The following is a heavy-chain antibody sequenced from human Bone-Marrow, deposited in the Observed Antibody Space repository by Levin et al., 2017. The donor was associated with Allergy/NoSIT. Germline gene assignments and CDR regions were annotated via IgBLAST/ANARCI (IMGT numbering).Heavy chain of an antibody. CDR2: ISYDGSNK. CDR1: GFTFSSYA. Sequence: GGSLRLSCAASGFTFSSYAMHWVRQAPGKGLEWVAVISYDGSNKYYADSVKGRFTISRDNSKNTLYLQMNSLRAEDTAVYYCARSVGVHLGSGSLHFDYWGQGTLVTVSS. D-gene: IGHD3-3*02. V-gene: IGHV3-30-3*01. CDR3: ARSVGVHLGSGSLHFDY. J-gene: IGHJ4*02.